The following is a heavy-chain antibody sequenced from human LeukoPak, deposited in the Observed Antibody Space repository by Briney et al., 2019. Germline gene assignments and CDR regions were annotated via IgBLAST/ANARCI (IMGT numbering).Heavy chain of an antibody. CDR1: GFTVSSNY. V-gene: IGHV3-30*18. D-gene: IGHD3-10*01. CDR2: ISFDGSDK. J-gene: IGHJ4*02. CDR3: AKDVKMFRGPMIMRHFDY. Sequence: PGGSLRLSCAASGFTVSSNYMSWVRQAPGKGLEWVALISFDGSDKYYSDSVKGRFTISRDNSRNTLYLQMNSVRVEDTAVYFCAKDVKMFRGPMIMRHFDYWGQGTLVTVSS.